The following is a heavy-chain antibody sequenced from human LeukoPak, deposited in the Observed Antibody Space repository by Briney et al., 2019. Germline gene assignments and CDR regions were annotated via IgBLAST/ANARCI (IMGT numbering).Heavy chain of an antibody. J-gene: IGHJ4*02. CDR1: GFTFSSYW. CDR2: IKQDGSDQ. Sequence: PGGSLRLSCAASGFTFSSYWMTWVRQAPGKGLEWVANIKQDGSDQYYVDSVKGRFTISRDNAKNSLYLQMNSLRAEDTAVYYCARVGPATLPDFDYWGQGTLVTVFS. V-gene: IGHV3-7*01. CDR3: ARVGPATLPDFDY. D-gene: IGHD2-15*01.